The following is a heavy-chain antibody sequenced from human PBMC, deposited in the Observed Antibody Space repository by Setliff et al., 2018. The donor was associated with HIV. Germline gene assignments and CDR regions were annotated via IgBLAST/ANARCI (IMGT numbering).Heavy chain of an antibody. V-gene: IGHV1-2*02. Sequence: ASVKVSCKASGYTLTDYYVQWVRQAPGQGLEWMGWVNPHDGGTYYAQILEGRVTMTRDTSTSTAYMELSRLRSDDTAVYYCATGRDSSGYYFLADYWGRGTLVTVSS. CDR1: GYTLTDYY. CDR3: ATGRDSSGYYFLADY. CDR2: VNPHDGGT. J-gene: IGHJ4*02. D-gene: IGHD3-22*01.